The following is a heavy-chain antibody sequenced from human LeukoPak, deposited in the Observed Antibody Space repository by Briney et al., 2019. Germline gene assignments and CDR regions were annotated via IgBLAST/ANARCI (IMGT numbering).Heavy chain of an antibody. CDR3: ARGSPAAVLLWFGNDAFDI. CDR1: GYTFTGYY. Sequence: PWASVKVSCKASGYTFTGYYMHWVRQAPGQGLEWMGWINPNSGGTNYAQKFQGWVTMTRDTSISTAYMELSRLRSDDTAVYYCARGSPAAVLLWFGNDAFDIWGQGTMVTVSS. CDR2: INPNSGGT. J-gene: IGHJ3*02. D-gene: IGHD3-10*01. V-gene: IGHV1-2*04.